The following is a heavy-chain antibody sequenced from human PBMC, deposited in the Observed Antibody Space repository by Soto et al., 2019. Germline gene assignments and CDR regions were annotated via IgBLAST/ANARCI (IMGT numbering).Heavy chain of an antibody. CDR2: IYYSGST. CDR1: GGSISSSSYY. D-gene: IGHD3-16*01. J-gene: IGHJ6*02. CDR3: ARGGDYYSYGMDV. Sequence: SETLSLTCTVSGGSISSSSYYWGWIRQPPGKGLEWIGSIYYSGSTYYNPSLKSRFTISVDTSKNQFSLKLSSVTAADTAVYYCARGGDYYSYGMDVWGQGTTVTVSS. V-gene: IGHV4-39*01.